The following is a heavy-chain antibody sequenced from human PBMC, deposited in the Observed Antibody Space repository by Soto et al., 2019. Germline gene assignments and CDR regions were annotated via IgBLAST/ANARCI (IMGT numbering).Heavy chain of an antibody. D-gene: IGHD1-1*01. CDR3: ARHSNEYRKSLDY. Sequence: QVQLQESGPGLVKSSETLSLTCTVSGGSISGYYWSWIRQPPGKALEWIAYIYYSGSTGYNPSLKSPVTISVDTSKNLFSLKLTSVTAADTAVYYCARHSNEYRKSLDYWGQGTLVTVSS. J-gene: IGHJ4*02. CDR2: IYYSGST. V-gene: IGHV4-59*08. CDR1: GGSISGYY.